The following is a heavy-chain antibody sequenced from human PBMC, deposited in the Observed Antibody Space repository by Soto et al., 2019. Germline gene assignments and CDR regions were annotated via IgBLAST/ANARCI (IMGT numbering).Heavy chain of an antibody. J-gene: IGHJ4*02. CDR3: ARATWAEVAAMEGYYFDY. Sequence: QVQLVQSGAEVKKPGSSVKVSCKASGGTFSSYAISWVRQAPGQGLEWMGGIIPIFGTANYAHKFQGRVMITAAESTITAYMELSSFISEDTVVYYCARATWAEVAAMEGYYFDYWGQRTLFTVSS. D-gene: IGHD5-18*01. CDR2: IIPIFGTA. CDR1: GGTFSSYA. V-gene: IGHV1-69*12.